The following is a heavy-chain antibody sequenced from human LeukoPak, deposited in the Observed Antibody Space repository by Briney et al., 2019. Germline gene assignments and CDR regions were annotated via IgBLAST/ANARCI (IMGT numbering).Heavy chain of an antibody. CDR2: IKQDGSEK. D-gene: IGHD5-24*01. Sequence: GGSLRLSCTASGFTFGSHWMNWGRQAPGKGLEWVANIKQDGSEKYYVDSVKGRFTISRDNAKKSLYLQMNSLRAEDTAVYYCARETEMANLDYWGQGTLVTVSS. CDR3: ARETEMANLDY. CDR1: GFTFGSHW. V-gene: IGHV3-7*04. J-gene: IGHJ4*02.